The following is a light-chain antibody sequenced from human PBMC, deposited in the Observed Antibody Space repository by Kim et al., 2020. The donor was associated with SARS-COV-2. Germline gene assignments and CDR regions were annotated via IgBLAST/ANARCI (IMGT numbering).Light chain of an antibody. J-gene: IGKJ2*03. CDR1: QDIRSW. CDR3: QHSHSFPLS. CDR2: AAS. V-gene: IGKV1-12*01. Sequence: DIQMTQSPSSVSASVGDRVTITCRASQDIRSWLVWYQQKPGKAPKLLINAASSLESGVPARFSGRGSGTDFTLTITSLQPEDSASYYCQHSHSFPLSFGGGTKLDI.